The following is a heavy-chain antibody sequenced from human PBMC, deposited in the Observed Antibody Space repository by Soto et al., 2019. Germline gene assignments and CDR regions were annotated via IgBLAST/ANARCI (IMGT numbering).Heavy chain of an antibody. V-gene: IGHV4-30-4*01. D-gene: IGHD1-26*01. CDR3: ARRLRDTTTHYYNWFDP. Sequence: SETLSLTXTVSGDSINSADYFWSWIRQIPGEGLEWIVNIHYTGTAYPTPSLQSRVSVSVDTSKNQFSLHLSSVTAADAAVYYCARRLRDTTTHYYNWFDPWGQGTLVTVSS. J-gene: IGHJ5*02. CDR2: IHYTGTA. CDR1: GDSINSADYF.